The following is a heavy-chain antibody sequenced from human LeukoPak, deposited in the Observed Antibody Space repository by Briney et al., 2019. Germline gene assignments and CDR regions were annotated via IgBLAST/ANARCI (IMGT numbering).Heavy chain of an antibody. CDR3: ARVDTYGNYFDY. CDR2: ISSSSSYI. J-gene: IGHJ4*02. Sequence: PGGSLRLSCAASGFTFSSYSMNWVRQAPGKGLEWVSSISSSSSYIYYADSVKGRFTISRDNAKNSLYLQMNSLRAEDTAVYYCARVDTYGNYFDYWGQGTLVTVSS. D-gene: IGHD4-17*01. V-gene: IGHV3-21*01. CDR1: GFTFSSYS.